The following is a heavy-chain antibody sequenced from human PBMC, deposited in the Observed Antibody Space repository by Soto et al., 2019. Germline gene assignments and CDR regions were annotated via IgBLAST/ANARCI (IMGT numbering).Heavy chain of an antibody. D-gene: IGHD1-1*01. Sequence: GGSLILSCTASGFNVNSDHMNWVRQTPGKGLEWVAPIYSGESTYYADSVRGRFTISRDNSKNTLYLQMNSLRAEDTAVYYCAKSRASRKTTTYYFDYWGQGTLVTVSS. CDR2: IYSGEST. J-gene: IGHJ4*02. CDR1: GFNVNSDH. CDR3: AKSRASRKTTTYYFDY. V-gene: IGHV3-53*01.